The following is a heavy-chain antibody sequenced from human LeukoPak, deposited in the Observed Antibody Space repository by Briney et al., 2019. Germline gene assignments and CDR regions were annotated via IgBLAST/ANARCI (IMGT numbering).Heavy chain of an antibody. CDR1: GDSISSSY. J-gene: IGHJ3*01. Sequence: SETLSLTCSVSGDSISSSYWSCIRQPPGKGLEWIGNIYNSANTNYNPSLQSRVTMSVDTSKSQFSLQLTSVSAADTAVYYCARRFSSRSDRTGYYYGHDAFDVWGQGTLVTVSS. V-gene: IGHV4-59*08. D-gene: IGHD3-22*01. CDR3: ARRFSSRSDRTGYYYGHDAFDV. CDR2: IYNSANT.